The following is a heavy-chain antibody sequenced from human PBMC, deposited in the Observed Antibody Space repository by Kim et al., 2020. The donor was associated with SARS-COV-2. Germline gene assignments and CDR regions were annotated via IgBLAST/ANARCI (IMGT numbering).Heavy chain of an antibody. CDR1: GGSISSDSYY. J-gene: IGHJ4*02. CDR2: IYYSGST. Sequence: SETLSLTCTVSGGSISSDSYYWGWIRQPPGKGLEWIGSIYYSGSTYYNPSLKSRVTMSVDTSKNQFSLKLWSVTAADTAVYYCARLVNSGSQIPDYWGQGTLVTVSS. CDR3: ARLVNSGSQIPDY. V-gene: IGHV4-39*01. D-gene: IGHD3-10*01.